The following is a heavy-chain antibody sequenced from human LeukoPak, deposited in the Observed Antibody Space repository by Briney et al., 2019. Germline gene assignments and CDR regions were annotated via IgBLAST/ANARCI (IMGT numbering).Heavy chain of an antibody. J-gene: IGHJ4*02. D-gene: IGHD2-2*01. Sequence: PGGSLRLSCAASGFTFRSYSMNWVRQAPGKGLEWVASISSSSSYIYYADSVKGRFTISSDNAKNSLYLQMNSLSAEDTAVYYCARGRDIVVVPAAVVDYWGQGTLVTVSS. CDR2: ISSSSSYI. CDR3: ARGRDIVVVPAAVVDY. CDR1: GFTFRSYS. V-gene: IGHV3-21*01.